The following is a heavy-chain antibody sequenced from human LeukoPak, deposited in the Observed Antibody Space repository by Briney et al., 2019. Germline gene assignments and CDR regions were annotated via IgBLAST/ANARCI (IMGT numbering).Heavy chain of an antibody. CDR1: GGSFSGYY. V-gene: IGHV4-59*01. CDR3: AREPMGYYDYVWGSYRYHYYFDY. CDR2: IYYSGST. D-gene: IGHD3-16*02. J-gene: IGHJ4*02. Sequence: SETLSLTCAVYGGSFSGYYWSWIRQPPGKGLEWIGCIYYSGSTNYNPSRKSRVTISVDTSKNQFSLKLSSVTAADTAVYYCAREPMGYYDYVWGSYRYHYYFDYWGQGTLVTVSS.